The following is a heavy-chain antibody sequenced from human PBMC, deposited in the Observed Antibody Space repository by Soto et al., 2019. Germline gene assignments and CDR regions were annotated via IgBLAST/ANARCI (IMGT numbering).Heavy chain of an antibody. V-gene: IGHV1-69*13. CDR2: IIPIFGTA. CDR3: AALTYSSGWHPAKSPDY. Sequence: SVKVSCKASGGTFSSYAISWVRQAPGQGLEWMGGIIPIFGTANYAQKFQGRVTITADESTSTAYMELSSLRSEDTAVYYCAALTYSSGWHPAKSPDYWGQGTMGTVSS. D-gene: IGHD6-19*01. CDR1: GGTFSSYA. J-gene: IGHJ4*02.